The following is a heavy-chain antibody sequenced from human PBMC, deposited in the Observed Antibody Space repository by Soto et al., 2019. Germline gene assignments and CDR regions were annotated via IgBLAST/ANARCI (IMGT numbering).Heavy chain of an antibody. CDR1: GFTFSSYG. V-gene: IGHV3-33*01. CDR2: IWYDGSNK. Sequence: QVQLVESGGGVVQPGRSLRLSCAASGFTFSSYGMHWVRQAPGKGLEWVAVIWYDGSNKYYADSVKGRFTISRDNSMNTLYLQMNSLRAEDTAVYYCARDDPMIALDYWGQGTLVTVSS. J-gene: IGHJ4*02. D-gene: IGHD3-22*01. CDR3: ARDDPMIALDY.